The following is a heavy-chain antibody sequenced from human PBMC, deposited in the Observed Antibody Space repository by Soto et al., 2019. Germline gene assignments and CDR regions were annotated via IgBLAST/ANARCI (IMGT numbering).Heavy chain of an antibody. CDR2: IXAYNGXT. J-gene: IGHJ4*02. D-gene: IGHD6-19*01. CDR3: ARDIFSGWAFNS. CDR1: GSTFIRYG. V-gene: IGHV1-18*01. Sequence: VXSVKVSCKASGSTFIRYGISGVRQAPGQGLEWMGWIXAYNGXTHYAQQLQGXXTVPTAPXXNTDYMELRSLRSEDTPVYYCARDIFSGWAFNSCGQGTRVTASS.